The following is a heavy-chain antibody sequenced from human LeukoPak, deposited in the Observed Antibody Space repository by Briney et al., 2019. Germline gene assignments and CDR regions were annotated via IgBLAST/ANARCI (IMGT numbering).Heavy chain of an antibody. D-gene: IGHD6-13*01. Sequence: GGSLRLSCAASGFTFSSSAMSWVRQVPGKGLEWVSGISASGGSTSYADSVRGRFTISRDNSKNTLYVQMNSLRDEDTAVYYCAKGISSSWYDYWGQGTLVTVSS. CDR3: AKGISSSWYDY. J-gene: IGHJ4*02. V-gene: IGHV3-23*01. CDR2: ISASGGST. CDR1: GFTFSSSA.